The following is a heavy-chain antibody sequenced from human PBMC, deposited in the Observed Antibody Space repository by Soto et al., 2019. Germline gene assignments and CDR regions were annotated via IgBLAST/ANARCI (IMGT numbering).Heavy chain of an antibody. D-gene: IGHD3-16*01. CDR3: ARPLDSWGEPHYFDS. V-gene: IGHV5-51*01. CDR1: GYTFSNNW. CDR2: IYPGDSET. J-gene: IGHJ4*02. Sequence: GESLKISCQTSGYTFSNNWIGWVRQMPGKGLEWMGIIYPGDSETRYSPSFQGQVTISTDRSLNTAYLQWTSLQASDTAMYYCARPLDSWGEPHYFDSWGQGTMVTVSS.